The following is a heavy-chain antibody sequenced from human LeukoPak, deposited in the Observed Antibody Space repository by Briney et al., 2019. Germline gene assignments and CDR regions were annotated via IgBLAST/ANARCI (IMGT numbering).Heavy chain of an antibody. V-gene: IGHV3-48*03. J-gene: IGHJ5*02. CDR2: ITASSTTI. Sequence: PGGSLRPSCAASGFSFSDYEMNWVRQAPGKGLEWISYITASSTTIYYADSVKGRFTISRDNAKNSLYLQMNGLRGEDTAVYYCAKGPGARGFFNWFDPWGQGTLVTVSS. CDR1: GFSFSDYE. D-gene: IGHD5-12*01. CDR3: AKGPGARGFFNWFDP.